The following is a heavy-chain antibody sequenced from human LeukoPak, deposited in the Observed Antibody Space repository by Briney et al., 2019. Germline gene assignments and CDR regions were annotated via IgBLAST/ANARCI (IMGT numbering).Heavy chain of an antibody. D-gene: IGHD2-15*01. CDR1: GFTFSSYG. CDR2: IWYDGSNK. Sequence: PRGSPRLSCAASGFTFSSYGMHWVRQAPGKGLEWVAVIWYDGSNKYYADSVKGRFTISRDNSKNTLYLQMDNLRAEDTAMYYCARDRIGPFDIWGQGTRVPLLS. J-gene: IGHJ3*02. CDR3: ARDRIGPFDI. V-gene: IGHV3-33*01.